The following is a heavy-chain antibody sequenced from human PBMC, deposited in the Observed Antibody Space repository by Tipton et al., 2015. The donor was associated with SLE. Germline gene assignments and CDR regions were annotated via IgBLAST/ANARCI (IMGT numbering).Heavy chain of an antibody. D-gene: IGHD2-15*01. CDR3: ARALGGRCSRGNCYSLFDP. V-gene: IGHV4-59*01. J-gene: IGHJ5*02. CDR1: GGSISSYY. CDR2: IYYSGTT. Sequence: TLSLTCTVSGGSISSYYWSWIRQPPGKGLEWIGYIYYSGTTSYSPSLKSRVTISVDTSKNQFSLNLRSVTAADTAVYYCARALGGRCSRGNCYSLFDPWGQGTLVTVSS.